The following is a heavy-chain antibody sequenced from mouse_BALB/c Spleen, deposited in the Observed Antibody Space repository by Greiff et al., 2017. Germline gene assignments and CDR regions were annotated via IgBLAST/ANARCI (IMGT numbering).Heavy chain of an antibody. D-gene: IGHD2-2*01. CDR1: GYSITSDYA. Sequence: EVQLQESGPGLVKPSQSLSLTCTVTGYSITSDYAWNWIRQFPGNKLEWMGYISYSGSTSYNPSLKSRISITRDTSKNQFFLQLNSVTTEDTATYYCASGYGGFAYWGQGTLVTVSA. J-gene: IGHJ3*01. CDR3: ASGYGGFAY. CDR2: ISYSGST. V-gene: IGHV3-2*02.